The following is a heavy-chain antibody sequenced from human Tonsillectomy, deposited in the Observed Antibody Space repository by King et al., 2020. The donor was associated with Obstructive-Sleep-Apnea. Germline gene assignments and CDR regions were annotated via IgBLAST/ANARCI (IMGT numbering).Heavy chain of an antibody. CDR2: ISGSSNKI. Sequence: VQLVESGGGLVKPGGSLRISCEASGFSFSSYNMNWVRQAPGKGLEWVSSISGSSNKIYYADSVKGRLPISSDNAKNSVFLQLNSLRAEDTAVYYCARDAFIGVTMWYFDYWGQGALVTVSS. J-gene: IGHJ4*02. V-gene: IGHV3-21*01. CDR3: ARDAFIGVTMWYFDY. D-gene: IGHD6-19*01. CDR1: GFSFSSYN.